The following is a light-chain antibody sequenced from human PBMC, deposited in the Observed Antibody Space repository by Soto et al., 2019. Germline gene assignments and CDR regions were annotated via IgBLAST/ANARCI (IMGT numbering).Light chain of an antibody. CDR1: QGISSY. Sequence: DIQLTQSPSFLSASVGDRVTITCRASQGISSYLAWYQQKPGKAPKLLIYAASTLQSGVPSRFSGSGSGTEFTLTISSLQPEHFATYYCQQFYSYPLTFGGGTKVEIK. J-gene: IGKJ4*01. CDR2: AAS. CDR3: QQFYSYPLT. V-gene: IGKV1-9*01.